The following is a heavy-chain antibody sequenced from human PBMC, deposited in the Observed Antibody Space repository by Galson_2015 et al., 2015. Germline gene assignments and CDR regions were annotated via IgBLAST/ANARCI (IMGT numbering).Heavy chain of an antibody. V-gene: IGHV3-23*01. Sequence: SLRLSCAASGFTFSNYEMNWVRQAPGKGLEWVSTISGTGGSAFYADSVRGRFTISRDNSKNTLYLQMNSLRAEDTAVYYCAKGAXKTSTSLIWYFDYWGQGTLVTVSS. CDR2: ISGTGGSA. CDR3: AKGAXKTSTSLIWYFDY. J-gene: IGHJ4*02. D-gene: IGHD2-2*01. CDR1: GFTFSNYE.